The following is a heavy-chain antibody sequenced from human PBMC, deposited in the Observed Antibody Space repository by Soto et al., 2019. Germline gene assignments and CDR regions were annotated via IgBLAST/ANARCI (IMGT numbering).Heavy chain of an antibody. CDR2: IYYSGST. J-gene: IGHJ4*02. Sequence: QVQLQESGPGLVKPSETLSLTCTVSGVSISSYYWSWIRQPPGKGLEWIGYIYYSGSTNYNPSLKSRFTISVDTSKNQFSLKLSSVTAADTAVYYCARARGGYIYYWGQGTLVTVSS. V-gene: IGHV4-59*01. D-gene: IGHD2-15*01. CDR1: GVSISSYY. CDR3: ARARGGYIYY.